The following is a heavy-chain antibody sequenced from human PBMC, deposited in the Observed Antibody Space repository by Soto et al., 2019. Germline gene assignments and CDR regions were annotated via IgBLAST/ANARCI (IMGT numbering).Heavy chain of an antibody. D-gene: IGHD3-22*01. Sequence: EVQLLESGGGLVQPGGSLRLSCAASGFTFSSYAMSWVRQAPGKGLEWVSAISGSGGSTYYADSVKGRFIISRDNSKNTLYLQMNSLRAEDTAVYYCAKDETYYYDSSGYLKNYYYGMDVWGQGTTVTVSS. CDR2: ISGSGGST. V-gene: IGHV3-23*01. J-gene: IGHJ6*02. CDR3: AKDETYYYDSSGYLKNYYYGMDV. CDR1: GFTFSSYA.